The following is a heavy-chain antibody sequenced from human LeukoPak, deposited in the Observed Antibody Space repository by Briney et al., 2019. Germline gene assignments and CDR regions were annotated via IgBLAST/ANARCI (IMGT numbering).Heavy chain of an antibody. CDR3: ARQSSDILTGYYRGPYYYYGMDV. Sequence: SETLSLTCTVSGGSISSSSYYWGWIRQPPGKGLEWIGSIYYSGSTYYNPSLKSGVTISVDTSKNQFSLKLSSVTAADTAVYYCARQSSDILTGYYRGPYYYYGMDVWGQGTTVTVSS. CDR1: GGSISSSSYY. V-gene: IGHV4-39*01. D-gene: IGHD3-9*01. CDR2: IYYSGST. J-gene: IGHJ6*02.